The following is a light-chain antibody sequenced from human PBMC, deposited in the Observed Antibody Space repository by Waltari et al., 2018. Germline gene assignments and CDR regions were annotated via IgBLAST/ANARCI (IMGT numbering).Light chain of an antibody. J-gene: IGKJ1*01. Sequence: MTKYQPPLRITPGERPAITCSSTQSLLHSNGYNFLDWYLQKPVQSPQLLIYLGSNRASGVPDRFSGSGSGTDFTLKISRVEAEDVGVYYCMQALQTPWTFGQGTKVEIK. CDR1: QSLLHSNGYNF. V-gene: IGKV2-28*01. CDR3: MQALQTPWT. CDR2: LGS.